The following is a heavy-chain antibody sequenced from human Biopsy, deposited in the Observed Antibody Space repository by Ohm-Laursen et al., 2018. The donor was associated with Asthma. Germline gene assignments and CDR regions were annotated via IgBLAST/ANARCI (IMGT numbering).Heavy chain of an antibody. V-gene: IGHV3-53*01. D-gene: IGHD3-22*01. CDR3: ARGDSSNWSHYYFDY. CDR2: IYSGGTS. J-gene: IGHJ4*02. CDR1: GGSMTSGGHT. Sequence: GTLSLTCTVSGGSMTSGGHTWNWIRQIPGKGLEWVSVIYSGGTSHTADSVRGRFTISRDYSKNTLYLQMHSLRAEDTAVYYCARGDSSNWSHYYFDYWGQGTLVTVSS.